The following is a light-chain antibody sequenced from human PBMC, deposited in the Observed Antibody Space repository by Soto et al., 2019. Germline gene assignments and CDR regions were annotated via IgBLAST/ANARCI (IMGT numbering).Light chain of an antibody. CDR1: ESVSSN. J-gene: IGKJ5*01. CDR2: GAS. CDR3: QQDSSWPLT. V-gene: IGKV3-15*01. Sequence: VRRQSPATRSVSPGERATLSCRASESVSSNLAWYQQRPGQAPRLVIYGASTRATGVPATFSGSGSGTEFTLSISSLQSEHLGVYYCQQDSSWPLTFGGGTRLEI.